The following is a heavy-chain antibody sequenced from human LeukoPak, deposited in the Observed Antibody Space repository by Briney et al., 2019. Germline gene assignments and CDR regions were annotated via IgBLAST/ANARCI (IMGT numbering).Heavy chain of an antibody. D-gene: IGHD3-10*01. Sequence: GGSLRLSCAASGFTFSNAWMSWVRQAPGKGLEWVGRIKSKTDGGTTDCAAPVKGRFTISRDDSKNTLYLQMNSLKTEDTAVYYCTARPNYYGSGSYYNLLIGYYYYYYMNVWGKGTTVTVSS. CDR1: GFTFSNAW. J-gene: IGHJ6*03. CDR3: TARPNYYGSGSYYNLLIGYYYYYYMNV. V-gene: IGHV3-15*01. CDR2: IKSKTDGGTT.